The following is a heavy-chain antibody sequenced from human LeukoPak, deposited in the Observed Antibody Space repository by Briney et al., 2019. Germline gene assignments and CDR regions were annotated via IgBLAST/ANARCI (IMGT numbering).Heavy chain of an antibody. Sequence: ASVKVSCMASGYTFTSYYMHWARQAPGQGLEWMGIINPSGGSTSYAQKFQGRVTMTRDTSTSTVYMEVSSLRSEDTAVYYCARGTANFWSGYSSHFDYWGQGTLVTVSS. J-gene: IGHJ4*02. D-gene: IGHD3-3*01. CDR1: GYTFTSYY. CDR2: INPSGGST. V-gene: IGHV1-46*01. CDR3: ARGTANFWSGYSSHFDY.